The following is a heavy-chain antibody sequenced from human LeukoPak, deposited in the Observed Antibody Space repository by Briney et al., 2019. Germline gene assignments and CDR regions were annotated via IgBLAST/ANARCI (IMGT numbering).Heavy chain of an antibody. Sequence: SETLSLTCTVSGGSISSGGYYWSWIRQHPGKGLEWIGYIYYSGSTYYNPSLKSRVTISVDTSENQFSLKLSSVTAADTAVYYCARRYCSTSCYTGSYFDYWGQGTLVTVSS. D-gene: IGHD2-2*02. J-gene: IGHJ4*02. V-gene: IGHV4-31*03. CDR3: ARRYCSTSCYTGSYFDY. CDR1: GGSISSGGYY. CDR2: IYYSGST.